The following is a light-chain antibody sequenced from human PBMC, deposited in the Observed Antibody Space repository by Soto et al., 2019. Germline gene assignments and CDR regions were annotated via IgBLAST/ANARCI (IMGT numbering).Light chain of an antibody. Sequence: DIVMTQTPLSSTVTLGQPASISCRSSQSLAHIDGNTYLTWLHQRPGQPPRLLIYRISIRFSGVPDRFSGSGAGTDFTLRISRVQAEDVGVYYCMQSTQFPYTFGQGTKLQIK. CDR3: MQSTQFPYT. CDR1: QSLAHIDGNTY. J-gene: IGKJ2*01. V-gene: IGKV2-24*01. CDR2: RIS.